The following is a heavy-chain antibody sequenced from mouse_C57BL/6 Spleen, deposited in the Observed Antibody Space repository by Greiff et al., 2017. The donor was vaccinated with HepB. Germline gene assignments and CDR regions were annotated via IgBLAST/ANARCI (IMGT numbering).Heavy chain of an antibody. CDR2: ISYDGSN. Sequence: EVQLVESGPGLVKPSQSLSLTCSVTGYSITSGYYWNWIRQFPGNKLEWMGYISYDGSNNYNPSLKNRISITRDTSKNQFFLKLNSVTTEDTATYYCASRNYDDAMDYWGQGTSVTVSS. CDR3: ASRNYDDAMDY. V-gene: IGHV3-6*01. D-gene: IGHD2-4*01. J-gene: IGHJ4*01. CDR1: GYSITSGYY.